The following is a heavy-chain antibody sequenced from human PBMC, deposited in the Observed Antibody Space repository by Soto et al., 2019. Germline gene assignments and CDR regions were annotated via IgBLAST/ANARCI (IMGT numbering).Heavy chain of an antibody. CDR1: GYTFTSYA. CDR3: VRDSPIGSAFGRRDDLDS. D-gene: IGHD3-3*02. V-gene: IGHV1-3*01. J-gene: IGHJ4*02. Sequence: ASVKVSCKASGYTFTSYAMHWVLQAPGQRLEWMGWINAGNGNTKYSQKFQGRVTITRDTSASTAYMEVSSLRPEDTAMYYCVRDSPIGSAFGRRDDLDSWGQGSLVIVSS. CDR2: INAGNGNT.